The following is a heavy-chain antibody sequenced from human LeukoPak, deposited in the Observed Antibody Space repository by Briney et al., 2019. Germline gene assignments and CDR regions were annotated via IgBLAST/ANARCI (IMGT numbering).Heavy chain of an antibody. Sequence: GGSLRLSCTASPFTFSGYWMHWVRQAPGKGLVWVSRINSDGYSITYADSVKGRFPISRDNAKNTLYLQMNSLIVEDTAVYFCARAGYSSGFDSWGQGTLVTVSS. CDR1: PFTFSGYW. CDR3: ARAGYSSGFDS. D-gene: IGHD6-19*01. V-gene: IGHV3-74*03. CDR2: INSDGYSI. J-gene: IGHJ5*01.